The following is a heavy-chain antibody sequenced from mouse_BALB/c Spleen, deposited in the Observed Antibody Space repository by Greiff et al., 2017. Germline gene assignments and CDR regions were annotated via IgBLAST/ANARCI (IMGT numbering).Heavy chain of an antibody. Sequence: QVQLKQSAAELARPGASVKMSCKASGYTFTSYTMHWVKQRPGQGLEWIGYINPSSGYTEYNQKFKDKTTLTADKSSSTAYMQLSSLTSEDSAVYYCARGGNGWLLRIAYWGQGTLVTVSA. CDR2: INPSSGYT. CDR1: GYTFTSYT. D-gene: IGHD2-3*01. CDR3: ARGGNGWLLRIAY. V-gene: IGHV1-4*02. J-gene: IGHJ3*01.